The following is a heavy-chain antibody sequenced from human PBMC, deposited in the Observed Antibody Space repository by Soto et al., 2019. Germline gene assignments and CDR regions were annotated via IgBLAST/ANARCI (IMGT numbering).Heavy chain of an antibody. CDR2: IYYSGST. J-gene: IGHJ4*02. CDR1: GGSISSGDYY. V-gene: IGHV4-61*08. CDR3: ARDGGDYYDSSGYFDY. D-gene: IGHD3-22*01. Sequence: SETLSLTCTVSGGSISSGDYYWSWIRQPPGKGLEWIGYIYYSGSTNYNPSLKSRVTISVDTSKNQFSLKLSSVTAADTAVYYCARDGGDYYDSSGYFDYWGQGTLVTVSS.